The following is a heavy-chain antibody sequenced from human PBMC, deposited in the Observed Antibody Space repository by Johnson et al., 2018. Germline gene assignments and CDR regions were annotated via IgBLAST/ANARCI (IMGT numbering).Heavy chain of an antibody. D-gene: IGHD3-3*02. CDR3: ARLSINDAFDI. Sequence: VQLVQSGGGLVTPGGSXRLSCAASGFTFSRYRMNWVRQAPGKGLEWVSSISSSSSYIYYADSVKGRFTISSDNAKNSLYLQMKSLRAEDTAVYNCARLSINDAFDIWGQGTMVTVSS. CDR1: GFTFSRYR. J-gene: IGHJ3*02. CDR2: ISSSSSYI. V-gene: IGHV3-21*01.